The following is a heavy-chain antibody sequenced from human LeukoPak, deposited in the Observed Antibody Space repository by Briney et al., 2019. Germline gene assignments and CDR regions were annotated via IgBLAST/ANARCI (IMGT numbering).Heavy chain of an antibody. J-gene: IGHJ3*02. Sequence: SETLSLTCTVSGGSISSYYWSWIRQPPGKGLEWIGYIYYSGSTNYNPSLKSRVTISVDTSNTQFSLKLSSVTAADTAVYYCARYLIGAAAGSNAFDIWGQGTMVTVSS. CDR2: IYYSGST. V-gene: IGHV4-59*01. CDR3: ARYLIGAAAGSNAFDI. CDR1: GGSISSYY. D-gene: IGHD6-13*01.